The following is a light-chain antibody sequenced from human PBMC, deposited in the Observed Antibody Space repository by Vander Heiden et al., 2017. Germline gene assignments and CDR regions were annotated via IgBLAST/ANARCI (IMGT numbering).Light chain of an antibody. Sequence: EIVMTLSPATLSLSPGERAILSCRASQSVSSSYLSWYQQKAGQAPRLLIYGASTRATGIPARFSGSGSGTDFTLTISSLQPEDFAVYYCQQDYNLPTFGQGTRLEIK. CDR1: QSVSSSY. V-gene: IGKV3D-7*01. CDR2: GAS. CDR3: QQDYNLPT. J-gene: IGKJ5*01.